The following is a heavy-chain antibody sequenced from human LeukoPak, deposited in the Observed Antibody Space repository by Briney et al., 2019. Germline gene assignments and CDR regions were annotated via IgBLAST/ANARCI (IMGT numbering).Heavy chain of an antibody. D-gene: IGHD4-17*01. CDR3: ARENYGDLVI. J-gene: IGHJ4*02. CDR1: GGSISSYY. V-gene: IGHV4-59*12. Sequence: SETLSLTCTVSGGSISSYYWSWIRQPPGKGLEWIGYIYYSGSTNYNPSLKSRVTISVDTSKNQFSLKLSSVTAADTAVYYCARENYGDLVIWGQGTLVTVSS. CDR2: IYYSGST.